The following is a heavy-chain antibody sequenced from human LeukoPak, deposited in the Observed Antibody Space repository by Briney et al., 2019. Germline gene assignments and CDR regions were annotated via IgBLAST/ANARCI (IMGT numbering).Heavy chain of an antibody. CDR1: GYTFTGCY. Sequence: ASVKVSCKASGYTFTGCYMHWVRQAPGQGLEWMGWINPNSGGTNYAQKFQGRVTMTRDTSISTAYMELSRLRSDDAAVYYCARVTGYSGSYRGDNWFDPWGQGTLVTVSS. CDR2: INPNSGGT. D-gene: IGHD1-26*01. CDR3: ARVTGYSGSYRGDNWFDP. V-gene: IGHV1-2*02. J-gene: IGHJ5*02.